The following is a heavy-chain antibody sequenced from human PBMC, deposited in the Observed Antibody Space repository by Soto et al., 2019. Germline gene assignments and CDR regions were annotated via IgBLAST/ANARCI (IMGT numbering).Heavy chain of an antibody. V-gene: IGHV3-33*01. Sequence: QVQLVESGEGMGQPGTSLSLSCAPSGFTFSSYGMHWVRQAPGKGLEWVAVIWYDGSKQYYADSVKGRFTISRDNSKNTLYLQMNSLRAEDTAVYYCARDPGVTNYYFDYWGQGTLVTVSS. CDR1: GFTFSSYG. D-gene: IGHD3-3*01. CDR3: ARDPGVTNYYFDY. CDR2: IWYDGSKQ. J-gene: IGHJ4*02.